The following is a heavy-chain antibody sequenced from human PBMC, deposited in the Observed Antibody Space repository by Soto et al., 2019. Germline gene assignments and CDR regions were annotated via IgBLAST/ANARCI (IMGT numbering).Heavy chain of an antibody. Sequence: GGSLRLSCAASGFTFDDYAMHWVRQAPGKGLEWVSGISWNSGSIGYADSVKGRFTISRDNAKNSLYLQMNSLRAEDTALYYCAKDMNGVVIKPVSGYYYGMDVWGQGTTVTVSS. CDR2: ISWNSGSI. D-gene: IGHD3-3*01. J-gene: IGHJ6*02. CDR1: GFTFDDYA. V-gene: IGHV3-9*01. CDR3: AKDMNGVVIKPVSGYYYGMDV.